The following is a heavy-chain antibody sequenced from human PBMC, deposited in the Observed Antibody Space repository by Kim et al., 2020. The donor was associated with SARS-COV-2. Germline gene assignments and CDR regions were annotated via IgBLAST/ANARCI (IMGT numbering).Heavy chain of an antibody. CDR1: GGSISSYY. J-gene: IGHJ4*02. V-gene: IGHV4-59*13. CDR3: ARSSSGYYYGVTPFDY. CDR2: IYYSGST. Sequence: SETLSLTCTVSGGSISSYYWSWIRQPPGKGLEWIGYIYYSGSTNYNPSLKSRVTISVDTSKNQFSLKLSSVTAADTAVYYCARSSSGYYYGVTPFDYWGQGTRVTVSS. D-gene: IGHD3-22*01.